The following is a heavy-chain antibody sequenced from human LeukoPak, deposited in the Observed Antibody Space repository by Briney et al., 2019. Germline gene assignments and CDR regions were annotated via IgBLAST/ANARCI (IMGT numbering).Heavy chain of an antibody. CDR3: ARDRTSGWYYFDY. CDR1: GYTFTGYY. J-gene: IGHJ4*02. V-gene: IGHV1-2*02. CDR2: INPNGGGT. Sequence: ASVKVSCKASGYTFTGYYMHWVRQAPGQGLEWMGWINPNGGGTNYAQKFQGRVTMTRDTSISTAYMELSRLRSDDTAVYYCARDRTSGWYYFDYWGQGTLVTVSS. D-gene: IGHD6-19*01.